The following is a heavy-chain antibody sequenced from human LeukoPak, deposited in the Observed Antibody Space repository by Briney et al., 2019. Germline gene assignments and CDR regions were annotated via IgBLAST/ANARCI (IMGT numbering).Heavy chain of an antibody. D-gene: IGHD1-1*01. CDR3: ARASWNVSSSIWFDP. CDR2: IYTSGST. V-gene: IGHV4-61*02. Sequence: SQTLSLTCTVSGGSISSGSYYWSWIRQPAGKGLEWIGRIYTSGSTNYNPSLKSRVTISVDTSKNQFSLKLSSVTAADTAVYYCARASWNVSSSIWFDPWGQGTLVTVSS. CDR1: GGSISSGSYY. J-gene: IGHJ5*02.